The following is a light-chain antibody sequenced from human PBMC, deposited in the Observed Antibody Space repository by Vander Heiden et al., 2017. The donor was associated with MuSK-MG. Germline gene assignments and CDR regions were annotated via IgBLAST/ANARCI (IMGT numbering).Light chain of an antibody. CDR2: AAY. CDR1: QSSSSY. CDR3: QQSYRTPPT. Sequence: DIVIPQSPASLSASVGDRVTITCRASQSSSSYCNRHQTKLVRDSKPQMCAAYRFQRGAQSRFSGSGSGTEFTLTISSMQPEDFATYYCQQSYRTPPTFGQGTKLEIK. J-gene: IGKJ2*01. V-gene: IGKV1-39*01.